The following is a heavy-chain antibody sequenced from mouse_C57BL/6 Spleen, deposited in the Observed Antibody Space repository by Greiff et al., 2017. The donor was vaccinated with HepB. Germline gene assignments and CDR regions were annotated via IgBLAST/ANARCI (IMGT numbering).Heavy chain of an antibody. CDR2: IRNKANGYTT. Sequence: EVKVVESGGGLVQPGGSLSLSCAASGFTFTDYYMSWVRQPPGKALEWLGFIRNKANGYTTEYSASVKGRFTISRDNSQSILYLQMNALRAEDSATYYCARSRYGSSPFAYWGQGTLVTVSA. V-gene: IGHV7-3*01. CDR1: GFTFTDYY. D-gene: IGHD1-1*01. CDR3: ARSRYGSSPFAY. J-gene: IGHJ3*01.